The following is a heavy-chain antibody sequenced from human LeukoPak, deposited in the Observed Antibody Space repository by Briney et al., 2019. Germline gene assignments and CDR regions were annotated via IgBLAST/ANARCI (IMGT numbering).Heavy chain of an antibody. Sequence: PSETLSLTCTVSGGSINSYYWSWIRQPAGKGLEWIGRIYTSGSTNYNPSLKSRVTMSVDTSKNQFSLKLSSVTAADTAVYYCARDRWFGEFTWFDYWGQGTLVTVSS. CDR2: IYTSGST. CDR1: GGSINSYY. V-gene: IGHV4-4*07. J-gene: IGHJ4*02. D-gene: IGHD3-10*01. CDR3: ARDRWFGEFTWFDY.